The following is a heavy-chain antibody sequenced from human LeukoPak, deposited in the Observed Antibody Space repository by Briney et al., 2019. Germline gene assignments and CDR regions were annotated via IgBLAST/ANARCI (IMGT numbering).Heavy chain of an antibody. V-gene: IGHV4-34*01. D-gene: IGHD2-2*01. CDR3: ARSLGSSRRWFDP. CDR2: INHSGST. CDR1: GGSFSGYY. Sequence: SETLSLTCAVYGGSFSGYYWSWIRQPPGKGLEWIGEINHSGSTNYNPSLKSRVTISVDTSKNRFSLKLSSVTAADTAVYYCARSLGSSRRWFDPWGQGTLVTVSS. J-gene: IGHJ5*02.